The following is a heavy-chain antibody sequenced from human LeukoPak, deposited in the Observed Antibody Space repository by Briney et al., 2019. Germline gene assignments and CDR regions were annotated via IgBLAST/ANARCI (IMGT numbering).Heavy chain of an antibody. D-gene: IGHD3-22*01. V-gene: IGHV4-59*01. CDR2: IYYSGNT. CDR3: ARDKGEYYDSSGYLDY. CDR1: GGSISSYY. J-gene: IGHJ4*02. Sequence: NSSETLSLTCTVSGGSISSYYWSWIRQPPGKGLEWIGYIYYSGNTNYNPSLKSRVTISVDTSKNQFSLKLSSVTAADTAMYYCARDKGEYYDSSGYLDYWGQGTLVTVSS.